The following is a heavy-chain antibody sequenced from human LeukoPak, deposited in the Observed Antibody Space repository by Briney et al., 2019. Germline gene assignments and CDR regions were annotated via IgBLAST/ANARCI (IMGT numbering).Heavy chain of an antibody. CDR2: FSSAGSYT. J-gene: IGHJ5*02. CDR1: GFNFSVFE. Sequence: GGSLRLSCAASGFNFSVFEMNWVRQAPGKGLEWVSYFSSAGSYTFYADSVKGRFTISRDNAKNSLSMEMNSLRPEDTAVYYCARDWSCSSSICNTDRNWFDPWGQGTLVTVSS. V-gene: IGHV3-48*03. D-gene: IGHD2-2*02. CDR3: ARDWSCSSSICNTDRNWFDP.